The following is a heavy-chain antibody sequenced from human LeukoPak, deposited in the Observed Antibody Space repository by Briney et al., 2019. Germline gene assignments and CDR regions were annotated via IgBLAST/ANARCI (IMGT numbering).Heavy chain of an antibody. J-gene: IGHJ4*02. CDR2: ISGSGGST. CDR3: AKDVDCSGGSCYPLSYFDY. D-gene: IGHD2-15*01. CDR1: GFTFSSYA. V-gene: IGHV3-23*01. Sequence: GGSLRLSCAASGFTFSSYAMSWVRQAPGKGLEWVSAISGSGGSTYYADSVKGRFTIFRDNSKNTLYLQMNSLRAEDMAVYYCAKDVDCSGGSCYPLSYFDYWGQGTLVTVSS.